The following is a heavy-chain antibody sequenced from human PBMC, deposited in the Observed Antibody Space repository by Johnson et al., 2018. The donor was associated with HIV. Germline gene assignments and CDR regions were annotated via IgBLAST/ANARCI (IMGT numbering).Heavy chain of an antibody. J-gene: IGHJ3*02. CDR3: AKRRIVGATVAGAFDI. D-gene: IGHD1-26*01. Sequence: MQLVESGGGVVRPGGSLRLSCEASGFTFDEYGMSWVRQAPGKGLEWVANIKQDGSEKYYVDSVKGRFTISRDNAKNSLYLQMNSLRAEDTALYYCAKRRIVGATVAGAFDIWGQGTMVTVSS. CDR2: IKQDGSEK. V-gene: IGHV3-7*05. CDR1: GFTFDEYG.